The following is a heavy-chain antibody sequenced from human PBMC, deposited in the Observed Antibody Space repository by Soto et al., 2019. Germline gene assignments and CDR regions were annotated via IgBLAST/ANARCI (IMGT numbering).Heavy chain of an antibody. CDR2: IHYSGTT. J-gene: IGHJ4*02. V-gene: IGHV4-59*08. CDR1: GTSISSYY. Sequence: SETLSLTCTVSGTSISSYYWSWIRQPPGKGLEWIANIHYSGTTNYNPSLASRVTLSVDTSKNQFSLQMTSVTAADTAVYYCAKNLPRTGRFDYWGQGALVTVSS. CDR3: AKNLPRTGRFDY.